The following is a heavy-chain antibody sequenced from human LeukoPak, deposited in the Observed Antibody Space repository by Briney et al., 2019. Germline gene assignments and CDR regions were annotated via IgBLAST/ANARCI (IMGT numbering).Heavy chain of an antibody. Sequence: GALRLSCAGVGFNFSYYYMSWIRQAPGKGLEWVSYITSSGSAIYYADSVQGRFTISRDNARKSLYLQMNGLTDEDTAVYYCATDIVANSGDYWGRGTLVTVSS. J-gene: IGHJ4*02. CDR3: ATDIVANSGDY. V-gene: IGHV3-11*01. D-gene: IGHD5-12*01. CDR1: GFNFSYYY. CDR2: ITSSGSAI.